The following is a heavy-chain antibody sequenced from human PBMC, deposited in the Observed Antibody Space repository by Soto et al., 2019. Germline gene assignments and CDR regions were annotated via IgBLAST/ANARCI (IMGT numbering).Heavy chain of an antibody. Sequence: SVKVSCKASGGTFSSYAISWVRQAPGQGLEWMGGIVVGIGTTNYAQKFQGRVTISRDMSTSTAYLELSSLRSEDTAVYYCAAYSSGWTGFVYWGQGALVNVSS. J-gene: IGHJ4*02. CDR2: IVVGIGTT. V-gene: IGHV1-69*05. CDR1: GGTFSSYA. D-gene: IGHD6-19*01. CDR3: AAYSSGWTGFVY.